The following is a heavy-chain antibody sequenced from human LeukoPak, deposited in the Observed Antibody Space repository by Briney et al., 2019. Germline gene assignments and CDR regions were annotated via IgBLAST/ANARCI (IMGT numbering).Heavy chain of an antibody. V-gene: IGHV3-48*03. Sequence: GGSLRLSCVASGFTFSSYEMNWLRPSPGKGLEWGSYISGSGTTMYYADSVKGRFTISRDNAKNSLYLQMNSLRAEDTAIYYCARSVQWLPYWGQGTLVTVSS. CDR2: ISGSGTTM. D-gene: IGHD6-19*01. CDR3: ARSVQWLPY. J-gene: IGHJ4*02. CDR1: GFTFSSYE.